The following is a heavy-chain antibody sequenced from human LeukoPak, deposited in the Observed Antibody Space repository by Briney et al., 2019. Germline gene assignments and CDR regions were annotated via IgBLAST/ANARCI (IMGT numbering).Heavy chain of an antibody. V-gene: IGHV3-30*18. D-gene: IGHD5/OR15-5a*01. J-gene: IGHJ4*02. CDR2: ISYDGSNK. CDR1: GFTFSSYG. CDR3: AKDSRESTSSLDY. Sequence: GGSLRLSCAASGFTFSSYGMHCVRQAPGKGLEWVAVISYDGSNKYYADSVKGRFTISRDNSKNTLYLQMNSLRAEDTAVYYCAKDSRESTSSLDYWGQGTLVTVSS.